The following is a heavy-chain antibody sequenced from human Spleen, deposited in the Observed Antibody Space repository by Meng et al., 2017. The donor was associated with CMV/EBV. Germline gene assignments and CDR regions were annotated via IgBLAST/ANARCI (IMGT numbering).Heavy chain of an antibody. CDR3: ARDNNWGPDY. V-gene: IGHV1-2*02. J-gene: IGHJ4*02. D-gene: IGHD7-27*01. CDR2: IHPHRGDT. CDR1: GSTFTAHY. Sequence: VSCKASGSTFTAHYFHWVRQAPGQGLEWMGWIHPHRGDTNYAQQFQGRVTLTRDTSINTGYMELTRLTSDDTAVYYCARDNNWGPDYWGQGTLVTVSS.